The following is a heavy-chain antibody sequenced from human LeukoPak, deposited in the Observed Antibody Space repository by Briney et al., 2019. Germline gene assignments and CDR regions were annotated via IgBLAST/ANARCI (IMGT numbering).Heavy chain of an antibody. CDR3: TTDTWYSAGH. J-gene: IGHJ4*02. V-gene: IGHV3-7*03. CDR2: IKKDGSEK. CDR1: GFIFSGSW. D-gene: IGHD2-15*01. Sequence: GGSLRLSCTASGFIFSGSWMAWIRQAPGKGLEWVAIIKKDGSEKYYVDSMKGRFTISRDNAKNSLFLQTNSLRAEDTAICYCTTDTWYSAGHWGQGTLVTVSS.